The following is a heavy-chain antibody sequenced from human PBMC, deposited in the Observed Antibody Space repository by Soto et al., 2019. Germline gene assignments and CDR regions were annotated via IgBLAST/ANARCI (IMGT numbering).Heavy chain of an antibody. Sequence: EASVKVSCKVSGYTLAELSRHWVRQAPGKGLEWMGGFDPEDGETIYAQKFQGRVTMTEDTSTDTAYMELSSLRSEDTAVYYCATVRELGLPAAAIPGLRYFDYWGQGTLVTVSS. CDR3: ATVRELGLPAAAIPGLRYFDY. D-gene: IGHD2-2*01. CDR2: FDPEDGET. CDR1: GYTLAELS. V-gene: IGHV1-24*01. J-gene: IGHJ4*02.